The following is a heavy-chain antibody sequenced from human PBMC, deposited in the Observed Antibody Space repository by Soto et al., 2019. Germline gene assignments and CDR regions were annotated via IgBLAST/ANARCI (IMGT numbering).Heavy chain of an antibody. CDR3: ARLHYDPIDLNWYFDL. J-gene: IGHJ2*01. CDR2: IIPIFGTA. D-gene: IGHD4-17*01. CDR1: GGTFSSYA. V-gene: IGHV1-69*01. Sequence: QVQLVQSGAEVQKPVSSVKVSCKASGGTFSSYAISWVRQAPGQGLEWMGGIIPIFGTANYAQKFQGRVTITADESTSTAYMELSSLRSEDTAVYYCARLHYDPIDLNWYFDLWGRGTLVTVSS.